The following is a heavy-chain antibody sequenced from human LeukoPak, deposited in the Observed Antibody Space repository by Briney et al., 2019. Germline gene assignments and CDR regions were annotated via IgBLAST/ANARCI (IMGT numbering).Heavy chain of an antibody. V-gene: IGHV3-30-3*01. CDR3: ARDLFSEFQDDYGDLNDY. J-gene: IGHJ4*02. Sequence: GRSLRLSCAASGFTFSSYAMHWVRQAPGKGLEWVAVISYDGSNKYYADSVKGRFTISRDNSKNTLYLQMNSLRAEDTAVYYCARDLFSEFQDDYGDLNDYWGQGTLVTVSS. CDR1: GFTFSSYA. CDR2: ISYDGSNK. D-gene: IGHD4-17*01.